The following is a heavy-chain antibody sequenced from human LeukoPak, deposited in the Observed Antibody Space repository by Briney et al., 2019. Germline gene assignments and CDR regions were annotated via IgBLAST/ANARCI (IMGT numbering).Heavy chain of an antibody. D-gene: IGHD2-15*01. CDR1: GFTFSSYS. V-gene: IGHV3-21*01. J-gene: IGHJ6*04. Sequence: GGSLRLSCAASGFTFSSYSMNWVRQAPGKGLEWVSSISSSSSYIYYADSVKGRFTISRDNAMNSLYLQMNSLRAEDTAVYYCARAYCSGGSCYSPSYYYYGMDVWGKGTTVTVSS. CDR3: ARAYCSGGSCYSPSYYYYGMDV. CDR2: ISSSSSYI.